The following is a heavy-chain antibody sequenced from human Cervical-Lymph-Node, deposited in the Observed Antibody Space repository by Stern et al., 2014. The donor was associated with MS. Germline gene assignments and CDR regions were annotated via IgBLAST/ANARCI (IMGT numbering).Heavy chain of an antibody. V-gene: IGHV4-59*08. J-gene: IGHJ4*02. CDR2: IFYSGST. D-gene: IGHD3-10*01. Sequence: VQLVESGPGLVKPSETLSLTCSISGGSISSYYWSWIRQPPGKGLEWIGYIFYSGSTNYNPSLKSRLTISVDTSKNQFSLRLSSVTAADTAVFYCARVAPGAMVRGFHFDFWGQGTLVTVSS. CDR3: ARVAPGAMVRGFHFDF. CDR1: GGSISSYY.